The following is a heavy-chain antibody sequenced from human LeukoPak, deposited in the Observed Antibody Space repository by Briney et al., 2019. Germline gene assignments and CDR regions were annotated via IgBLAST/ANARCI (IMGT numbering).Heavy chain of an antibody. CDR1: GNYW. CDR3: VSFYETY. Sequence: HPGGSLRLSCAASGNYWMHWVRQAPGKGLVWVSHINGGGSWTTYADSVKGRFTISKDNAKNTVYLQMNNLRAEDTAVYYCVSFYETYWGRGTLVTVSS. V-gene: IGHV3-74*01. J-gene: IGHJ4*02. D-gene: IGHD2-2*01. CDR2: INGGGSWT.